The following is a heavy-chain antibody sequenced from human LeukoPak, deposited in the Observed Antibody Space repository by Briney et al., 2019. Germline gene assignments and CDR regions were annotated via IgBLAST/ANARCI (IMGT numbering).Heavy chain of an antibody. J-gene: IGHJ5*02. CDR2: IYTSGST. Sequence: TLSLTCTVSGGSISSGSYYWRWIRQPAGKGLEWIGRIYTSGSTNYHPSLKRRVTISVDTSKNQFSLKLSSVTAADTAVYYCARTSNYNWNYWFDPWGQGTLVTVSS. CDR1: GGSISSGSYY. V-gene: IGHV4-61*02. D-gene: IGHD1-7*01. CDR3: ARTSNYNWNYWFDP.